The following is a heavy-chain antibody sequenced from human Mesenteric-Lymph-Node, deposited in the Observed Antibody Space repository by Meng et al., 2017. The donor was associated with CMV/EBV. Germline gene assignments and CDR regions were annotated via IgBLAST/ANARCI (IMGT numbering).Heavy chain of an antibody. Sequence: GESLKISCAASGFTFSGYSMNWVRQVPGKGLDWVSTISPSGFRTHYADSVKGRFTISRENSKNTVYLQMNSLRPEDTAVYYCAGDHHFVVVPTAVGDYGMDVWGQGTTVTVSS. J-gene: IGHJ6*02. CDR1: GFTFSGYS. CDR3: AGDHHFVVVPTAVGDYGMDV. CDR2: ISPSGFRT. V-gene: IGHV3-21*01. D-gene: IGHD2-2*01.